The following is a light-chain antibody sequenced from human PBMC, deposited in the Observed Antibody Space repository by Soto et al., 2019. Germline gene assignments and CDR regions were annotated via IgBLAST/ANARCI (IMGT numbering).Light chain of an antibody. CDR2: VGTGGIVA. CDR3: GADHGSGSTWV. CDR1: SVYSNYK. J-gene: IGLJ2*01. V-gene: IGLV9-49*01. Sequence: QSVLTQSPSASASLGASVTLTCTLRSVYSNYKVDWYQQRPGKGPQFVMGVGTGGIVASKGDGIPDRFSVLGSGLNRNLAIKNIQKEDESDYHCGADHGSGSTWVFGGGTKLTVL.